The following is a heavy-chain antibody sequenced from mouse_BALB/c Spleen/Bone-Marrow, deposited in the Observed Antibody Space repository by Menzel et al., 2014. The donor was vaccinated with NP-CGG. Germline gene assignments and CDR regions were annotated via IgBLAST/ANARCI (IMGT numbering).Heavy chain of an antibody. CDR3: ASNYYGSSYATDY. D-gene: IGHD1-1*01. J-gene: IGHJ4*01. CDR2: IYPGDGDT. V-gene: IGHV1-82*01. CDR1: GYAFXSSW. Sequence: QVQLQQSGPELVKPGASVKISCKASGYAFXSSWMNWVKQRPGQGLEWIGRIYPGDGDTNYNGKFKGKATLTADKSSSTAYMQLSSLTSVDSAVYFCASNYYGSSYATDYWGQGTSVTVSS.